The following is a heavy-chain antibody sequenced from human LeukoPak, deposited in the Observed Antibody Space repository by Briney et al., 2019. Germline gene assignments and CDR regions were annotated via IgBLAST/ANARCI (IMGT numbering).Heavy chain of an antibody. V-gene: IGHV4-38-2*02. D-gene: IGHD6-19*01. CDR1: GFSISSGYY. Sequence: KPSETLSLTCTVSGFSISSGYYWGWIRQPPGKGLEWIGSIYHSGSTYYNPSLKSRVTISVDTSKNQFSLKLSSVTAADTAVYYCASPSTIGYSSAWYVLADAFDIWGQGTMVTVSS. CDR2: IYHSGST. CDR3: ASPSTIGYSSAWYVLADAFDI. J-gene: IGHJ3*02.